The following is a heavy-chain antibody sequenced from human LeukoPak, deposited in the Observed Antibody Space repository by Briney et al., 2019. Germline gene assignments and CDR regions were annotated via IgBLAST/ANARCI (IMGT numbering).Heavy chain of an antibody. J-gene: IGHJ4*02. V-gene: IGHV4-39*01. CDR1: GFSTSSNTFY. Sequence: PSETLSLTCTVSGFSTSSNTFYWGWIRQPPGKGLEWIGAVYYNGNTYYSSSLKSRVTISVDTSKNQFSLKLNSVTAADTSVYFCARVKKVDTSLDYWGQGTLVTVSS. CDR2: VYYNGNT. CDR3: ARVKKVDTSLDY. D-gene: IGHD5-18*01.